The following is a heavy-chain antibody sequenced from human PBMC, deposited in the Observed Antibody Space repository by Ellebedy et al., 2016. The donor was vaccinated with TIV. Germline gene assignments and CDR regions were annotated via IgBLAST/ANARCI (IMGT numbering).Heavy chain of an antibody. CDR3: AKALEDPFLDPDYGDYGVYFDY. J-gene: IGHJ4*02. V-gene: IGHV3-13*01. Sequence: GESLKISCAASGFTFSSYDMHWVRQATGKGLEWVSAIGTAGDTYYPGSVKGRFTISRENAKNSLYLQMNSLRAEDTAVYYCAKALEDPFLDPDYGDYGVYFDYWGQGTLVTVST. CDR2: IGTAGDT. D-gene: IGHD4-17*01. CDR1: GFTFSSYD.